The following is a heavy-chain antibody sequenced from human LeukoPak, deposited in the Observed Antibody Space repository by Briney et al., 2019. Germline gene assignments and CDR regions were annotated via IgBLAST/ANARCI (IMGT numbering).Heavy chain of an antibody. CDR2: IYYSGST. CDR3: ARLYSSGWYSYYYYYGMDV. D-gene: IGHD6-19*01. J-gene: IGHJ6*02. Sequence: SETLSLTCTVSGGSISSSSYYWGWIRQPPGKGREWIGSIYYSGSTYYNPSLKSRVTISVDTSKNQFSLKLSSVTAADTAVYYCARLYSSGWYSYYYYYGMDVWGQGTTVTVSS. V-gene: IGHV4-39*01. CDR1: GGSISSSSYY.